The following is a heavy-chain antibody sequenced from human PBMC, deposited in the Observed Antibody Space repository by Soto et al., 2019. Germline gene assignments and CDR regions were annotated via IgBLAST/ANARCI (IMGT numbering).Heavy chain of an antibody. V-gene: IGHV4-61*01. CDR2: IYYSGST. D-gene: IGHD3-22*01. CDR3: ASGYITMIVVDGNYFDY. Sequence: SETLSLTCTVSGGSVSSGSYYWTWIRQPPGKGLEWIGYIYYSGSTNYNPSLKSRVTISVDTSKNQFSLKLSSVTAADTAVYYCASGYITMIVVDGNYFDYWGQGTLVTVSS. CDR1: GGSVSSGSYY. J-gene: IGHJ4*02.